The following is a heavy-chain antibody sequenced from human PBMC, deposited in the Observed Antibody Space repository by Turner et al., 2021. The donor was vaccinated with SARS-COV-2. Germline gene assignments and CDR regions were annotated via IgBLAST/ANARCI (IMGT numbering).Heavy chain of an antibody. Sequence: QLQLQESGPGLVKPSETLSLTCTVSGSSISSSSYYWGWIRQPPGKGLEWIGSMYYSGSTYYNSSLKSRVTISVDTSKNQFSLKMSSVTAADTAVYYCARRSWKLTEWYFDLWGRGTLVAVSS. CDR3: ARRSWKLTEWYFDL. V-gene: IGHV4-39*01. D-gene: IGHD1-1*01. CDR1: GSSISSSSYY. J-gene: IGHJ2*01. CDR2: MYYSGST.